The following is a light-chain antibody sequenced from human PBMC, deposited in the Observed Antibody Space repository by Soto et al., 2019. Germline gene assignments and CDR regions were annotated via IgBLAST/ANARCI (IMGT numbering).Light chain of an antibody. Sequence: QSALSQPPSASGSPGQSVTISCTGTSSDVGTYDYVSWYQQHPGKAPKLMIYEVTKRPSGVPDRFSGSKSGNTASLTVSGLQSEDEADYYCSSYAGNNIFVTFGGGTQLTVL. CDR2: EVT. J-gene: IGLJ2*01. CDR1: SSDVGTYDY. V-gene: IGLV2-8*01. CDR3: SSYAGNNIFVT.